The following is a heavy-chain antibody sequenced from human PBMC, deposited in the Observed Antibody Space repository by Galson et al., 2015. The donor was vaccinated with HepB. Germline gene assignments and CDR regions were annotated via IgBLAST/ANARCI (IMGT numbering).Heavy chain of an antibody. CDR2: ISGSGGST. V-gene: IGHV3-23*01. Sequence: SLRLSCAASGFTFSSYAMSWVRQAPGKGLEWVSAISGSGGSTYYADSVKGRFTISRDNSKNTLYLQMNSLRAEDTAVYYCAKDKDFGVVIMSYYYMDVWGKGTTVTVSS. CDR1: GFTFSSYA. CDR3: AKDKDFGVVIMSYYYMDV. J-gene: IGHJ6*03. D-gene: IGHD3-3*01.